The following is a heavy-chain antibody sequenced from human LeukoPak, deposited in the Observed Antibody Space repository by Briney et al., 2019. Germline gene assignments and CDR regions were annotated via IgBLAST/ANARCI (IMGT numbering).Heavy chain of an antibody. V-gene: IGHV3-21*01. J-gene: IGHJ3*02. CDR2: ISSSSSYI. Sequence: GGSLRLSCAASGFTFSSYSMNWVRQAPGKGREWVSSISSSSSYIYYADSVKGRFTISRDNAKNSLYLQMNSLRAEDTAVYYCARAASTRRGFLEWSLRAFDIWGQGTMVTVSS. CDR1: GFTFSSYS. CDR3: ARAASTRRGFLEWSLRAFDI. D-gene: IGHD3-3*01.